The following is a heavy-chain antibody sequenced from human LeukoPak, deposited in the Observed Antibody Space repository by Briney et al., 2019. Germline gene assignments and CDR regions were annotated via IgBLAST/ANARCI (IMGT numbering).Heavy chain of an antibody. D-gene: IGHD5-18*01. Sequence: PGGSLRLSCAASGFTFDDYAMHWVQQAPGKGLEWVSGISWNSFTIGYADSVKGRFTISRDNAKNSLYLQMNSLRVEDTALYYCAKDIGRVDTASTYMDVWGKGTTVTISS. CDR1: GFTFDDYA. CDR3: AKDIGRVDTASTYMDV. CDR2: ISWNSFTI. V-gene: IGHV3-9*01. J-gene: IGHJ6*03.